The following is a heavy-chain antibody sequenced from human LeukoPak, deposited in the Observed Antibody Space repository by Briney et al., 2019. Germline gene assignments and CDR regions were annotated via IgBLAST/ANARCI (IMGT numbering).Heavy chain of an antibody. V-gene: IGHV3-48*03. CDR1: GFTFSSYE. D-gene: IGHD4-23*01. CDR3: VKDGDYGGPDY. J-gene: IGHJ4*02. CDR2: ISSSGSNV. Sequence: GGSLRLSCAASGFTFSSYEMNWVRQAPVKGLEWISCISSSGSNVYYADSVKGRSTISRDNSKNTLYLQMSSLRAEDTAVYYCVKDGDYGGPDYWGQGTLVTVSS.